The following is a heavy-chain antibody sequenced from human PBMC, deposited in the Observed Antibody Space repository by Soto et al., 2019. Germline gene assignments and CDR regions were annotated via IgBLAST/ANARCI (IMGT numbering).Heavy chain of an antibody. CDR1: GLTFSNYA. J-gene: IGHJ4*02. CDR2: MSGSSSTT. V-gene: IGHV3-23*01. Sequence: LRLSCATSGLTFSNYAMSWVRQAPGGGLEWVSSMSGSSSTTYYADSVRGRFTISRDRSKNTLYLQMSSLRAEDTALYYCAKNQERELPRVIDFWGQGTMVTVYS. CDR3: AKNQERELPRVIDF. D-gene: IGHD1-7*01.